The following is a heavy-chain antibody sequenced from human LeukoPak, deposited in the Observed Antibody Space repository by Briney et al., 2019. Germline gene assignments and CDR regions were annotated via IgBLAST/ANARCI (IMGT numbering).Heavy chain of an antibody. Sequence: SETLSLTCAVYGGSFSGYYWSWIRQPPGKGLEWIGEINHSGSTNYNPSLKSRVTISVDTSKNQFSLKLSSVTAADTAVYYCERGGRRIRVGLDYWGQGTLVTVSS. V-gene: IGHV4-34*01. CDR1: GGSFSGYY. CDR3: ERGGRRIRVGLDY. D-gene: IGHD5-18*01. J-gene: IGHJ4*02. CDR2: INHSGST.